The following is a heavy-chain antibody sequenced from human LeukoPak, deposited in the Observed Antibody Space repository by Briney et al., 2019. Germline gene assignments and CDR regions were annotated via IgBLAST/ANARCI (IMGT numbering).Heavy chain of an antibody. Sequence: SVKVSCKASGYNFTSYYMHWVRQAPGQGLEWMGGIIPIFGTGNYAQKFQGRVTITADEFTSTAYMELSSLTSEDTTVYYCARGLGDSSGYYFSDNWGQGTLVTVSS. CDR3: ARGLGDSSGYYFSDN. J-gene: IGHJ4*02. CDR2: IIPIFGTG. V-gene: IGHV1-69*13. D-gene: IGHD3-22*01. CDR1: GYNFTSYY.